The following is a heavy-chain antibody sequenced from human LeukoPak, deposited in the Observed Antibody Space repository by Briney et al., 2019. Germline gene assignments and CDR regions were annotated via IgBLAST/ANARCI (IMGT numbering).Heavy chain of an antibody. CDR2: IKKDGSEK. Sequence: PGGSLRLSCAASGFTFSSYWMSWVRQAPGKGLDWVANIKKDGSEKYYVDPVKGRFTISRDNAKNTLYPQMNSLVAEDTAVYYCARSEKEPDSSGWYFDYWGQGTLVTVSS. V-gene: IGHV3-7*01. CDR1: GFTFSSYW. J-gene: IGHJ4*02. D-gene: IGHD6-19*01. CDR3: ARSEKEPDSSGWYFDY.